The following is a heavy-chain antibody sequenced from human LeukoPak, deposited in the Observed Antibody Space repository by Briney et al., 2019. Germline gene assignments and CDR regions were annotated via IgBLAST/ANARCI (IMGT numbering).Heavy chain of an antibody. J-gene: IGHJ4*02. Sequence: GGSLRLSCAGSGFSFSSDTMSWVRQAPGRGLEWVSAISNNGGRTDYADSVKGRFTISRDNSKSTLYLHMDSLRAEDTAVYFCARGFELDYWGQGTLVTVSS. CDR1: GFSFSSDT. V-gene: IGHV3-23*01. CDR2: ISNNGGRT. CDR3: ARGFELDY.